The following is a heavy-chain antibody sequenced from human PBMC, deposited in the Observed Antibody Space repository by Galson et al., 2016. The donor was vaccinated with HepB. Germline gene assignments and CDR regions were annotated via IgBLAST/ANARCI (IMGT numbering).Heavy chain of an antibody. J-gene: IGHJ5*02. CDR2: VNSDGTIS. CDR1: GFAFSSHW. V-gene: IGHV3-74*01. D-gene: IGHD4-23*01. CDR3: VRDHSVVPTTAYNWFDP. Sequence: SLRLSCAASGFAFSSHWMHWVRQDLGKGLVWVSRVNSDGTISHYAASVKGRFTIPRDNAKNTLYLQMNSLRAEDTAVYFCVRDHSVVPTTAYNWFDPWGRGTLVTVSS.